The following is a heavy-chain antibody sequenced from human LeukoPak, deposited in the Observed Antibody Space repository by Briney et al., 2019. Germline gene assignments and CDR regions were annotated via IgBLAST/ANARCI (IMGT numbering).Heavy chain of an antibody. V-gene: IGHV3-7*02. J-gene: IGHJ3*02. CDR1: GFTFSSDW. D-gene: IGHD3-22*01. CDR2: IKKDGSEK. Sequence: PGGSLRLSCAASGFTFSSDWMSWVRQAPGKGLEYVANIKKDGSEKYYVDSVKGRFTISRDNAKNPLFLQMNSLRAEDTAVYYCARAYYFDTTGHDSDAIDIWGRGTMVTVSS. CDR3: ARAYYFDTTGHDSDAIDI.